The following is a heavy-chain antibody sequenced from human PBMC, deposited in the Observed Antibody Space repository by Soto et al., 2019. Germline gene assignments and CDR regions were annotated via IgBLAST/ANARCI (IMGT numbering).Heavy chain of an antibody. Sequence: ASVKVSCKASGYSFNSYGITWVRQAPGQGLEWMGWISANNGKTNYAQKFQGRLTVTIDTSTSTSDMELQSLRPNDTAVYYCARDFDYVWGSYRQPIDYWGQGTLVTVSS. CDR1: GYSFNSYG. D-gene: IGHD3-16*02. CDR3: ARDFDYVWGSYRQPIDY. J-gene: IGHJ4*02. CDR2: ISANNGKT. V-gene: IGHV1-18*01.